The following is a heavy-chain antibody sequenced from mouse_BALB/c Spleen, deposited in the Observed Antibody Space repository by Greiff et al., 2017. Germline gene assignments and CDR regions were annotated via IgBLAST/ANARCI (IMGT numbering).Heavy chain of an antibody. J-gene: IGHJ4*01. CDR2: INPYNGDT. Sequence: EVHLVESGPELVKPGASVKISCKASGYSFTGYFMNWVMQSHGKSLEWIGRINPYNGDTFYNQKFKGKATLTVDKSSSTAHMELRSLASEDSAVYYCARFTTRDYYAMDYWGQGTSVTVSS. V-gene: IGHV1-20*02. CDR1: GYSFTGYF. D-gene: IGHD1-1*01. CDR3: ARFTTRDYYAMDY.